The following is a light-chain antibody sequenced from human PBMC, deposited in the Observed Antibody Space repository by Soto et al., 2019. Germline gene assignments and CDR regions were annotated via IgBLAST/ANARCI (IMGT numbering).Light chain of an antibody. Sequence: QSVLTQSSSASASLGSSVKLTCTLSSGHSNNIIAWHQQQPGKAPRYLMKLEGSGSYNKGSGVPDRFSGSSSGADRYLTISNLQSEDEADYYCETWDVNSRVFGGGTQLTVL. J-gene: IGLJ2*01. CDR3: ETWDVNSRV. CDR2: LEGSGSY. CDR1: SGHSNNI. V-gene: IGLV4-60*03.